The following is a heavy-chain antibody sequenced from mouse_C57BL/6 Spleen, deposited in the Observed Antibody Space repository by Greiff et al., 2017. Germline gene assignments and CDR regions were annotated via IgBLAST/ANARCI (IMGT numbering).Heavy chain of an antibody. V-gene: IGHV1-61*01. CDR3: ARYYGKIYAMDY. CDR2: IYPSDSET. Sequence: QVQLQQPGAELVRPGSSVKLSCKASGYTFTSYWMDWVKQRPGQGLEWIGNIYPSDSETHYNQKFKDKATLTVDKSSSTAYMQLSSLTSEDSAVYYCARYYGKIYAMDYWGQGTSVTVSS. CDR1: GYTFTSYW. J-gene: IGHJ4*01. D-gene: IGHD2-1*01.